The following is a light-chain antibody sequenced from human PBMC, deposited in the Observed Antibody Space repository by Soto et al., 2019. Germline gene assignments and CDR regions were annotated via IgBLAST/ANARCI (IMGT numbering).Light chain of an antibody. Sequence: QSALTQPPSASGSPGQSVTISCTGTSSDVGGYNYVSWYQQHPGKAPKLMIYEVFKRPSWVPDRFSGSKSGNTASLTVSGLQAEDEADYYCSSYAGSNNFDVFGTGTKLTVL. CDR2: EVF. V-gene: IGLV2-8*01. CDR1: SSDVGGYNY. J-gene: IGLJ1*01. CDR3: SSYAGSNNFDV.